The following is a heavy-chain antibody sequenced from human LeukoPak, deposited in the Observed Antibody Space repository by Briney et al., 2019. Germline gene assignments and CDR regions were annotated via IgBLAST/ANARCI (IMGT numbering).Heavy chain of an antibody. Sequence: GASVKVSCKVSGYTLTELSMHWVRQAPGKGLEWMGGFDPEDGETIYAQKFQGRVTMTEDTSTDTAYMELSSLRSEDTAVYYCATGLPSRFLEWLPYYYYYMDVWGKGTTVTVSS. CDR3: ATGLPSRFLEWLPYYYYYMDV. CDR1: GYTLTELS. D-gene: IGHD3-3*01. CDR2: FDPEDGET. V-gene: IGHV1-24*01. J-gene: IGHJ6*03.